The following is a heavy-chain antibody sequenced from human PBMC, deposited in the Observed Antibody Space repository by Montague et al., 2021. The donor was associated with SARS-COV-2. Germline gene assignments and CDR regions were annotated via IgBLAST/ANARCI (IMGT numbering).Heavy chain of an antibody. CDR1: GFTFSRYS. CDR3: AKVHFGDYTWFDP. CDR2: ISYDGSNK. Sequence: SLRLSFSASGFTFSRYSMHWVRQAPGKGLEWVAVISYDGSNKYYADSVKGRFTISRDNSKSTLYLQMNSLRAEDTAVYYCAKVHFGDYTWFDPWGQGTLVTVSS. V-gene: IGHV3-30*18. D-gene: IGHD3-10*01. J-gene: IGHJ5*02.